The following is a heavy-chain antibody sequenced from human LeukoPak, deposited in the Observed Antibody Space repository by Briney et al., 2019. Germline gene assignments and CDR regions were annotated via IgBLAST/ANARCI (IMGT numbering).Heavy chain of an antibody. V-gene: IGHV3-23*01. J-gene: IGHJ6*03. CDR3: ARGSGFYYYYYYMDV. CDR2: ISGSGFST. CDR1: GFTFSTYA. Sequence: AGGSLRLSCAASGFTFSTYAMSWVRQAPGKGLEWVSTISGSGFSTYYADSVKGRFTISRDNSKKTLYLQMNSLRAEDTAVYYCARGSGFYYYYYYMDVWGKGTTVTVSS. D-gene: IGHD6-19*01.